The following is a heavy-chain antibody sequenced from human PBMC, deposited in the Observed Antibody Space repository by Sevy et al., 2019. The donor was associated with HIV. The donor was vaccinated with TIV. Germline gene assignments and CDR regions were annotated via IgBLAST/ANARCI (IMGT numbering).Heavy chain of an antibody. V-gene: IGHV4-59*01. CDR1: GGSISSYY. D-gene: IGHD3-22*01. Sequence: SETLSLTCSVSGGSISSYYWSWIRQPPGKGLEWIGSFYYSGKNIYSPSLKSRVTISVATSKNQFSLKLRSVTAADTAVYYCASEGPSYYDRSGYYRFDYWGQGTLVTVSS. J-gene: IGHJ4*02. CDR2: FYYSGKN. CDR3: ASEGPSYYDRSGYYRFDY.